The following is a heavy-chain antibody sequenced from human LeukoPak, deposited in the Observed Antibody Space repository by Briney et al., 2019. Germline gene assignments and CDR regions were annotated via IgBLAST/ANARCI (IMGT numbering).Heavy chain of an antibody. J-gene: IGHJ4*02. D-gene: IGHD1-1*01. V-gene: IGHV1-46*01. CDR3: ARTGTTLGGGDY. Sequence: ASVKVSCKASGYSFIRYYVHWVRQAPGQGLEWMGLINPSAGTTNYAQNFHDRIIMTRDMSTSTVYMELSGLRSADTAVYYCARTGTTLGGGDYWGQGTLVTVAS. CDR2: INPSAGTT. CDR1: GYSFIRYY.